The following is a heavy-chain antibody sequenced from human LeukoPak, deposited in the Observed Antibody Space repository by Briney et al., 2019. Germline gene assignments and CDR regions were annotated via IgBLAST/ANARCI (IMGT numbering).Heavy chain of an antibody. Sequence: ASVKVSCKASGYTFTSYGISWVRQAPGQGLEWMGWISAYNGNTNYSQKLQGRVIMTTDTSTSTAYMELRSLRSDDTAVYYCARNLWLRDYRYSSSSGNWLDPWGQGTLVTVSS. CDR2: ISAYNGNT. D-gene: IGHD6-13*01. J-gene: IGHJ5*02. CDR1: GYTFTSYG. V-gene: IGHV1-18*01. CDR3: ARNLWLRDYRYSSSSGNWLDP.